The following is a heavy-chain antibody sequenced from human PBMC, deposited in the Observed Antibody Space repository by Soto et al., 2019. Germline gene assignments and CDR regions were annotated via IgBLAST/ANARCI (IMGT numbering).Heavy chain of an antibody. J-gene: IGHJ5*02. Sequence: GGSLRLSCAASGFTFSSYAMSWVRQAPGKGLEWVSAISGSGGSTYYADSVKGRFTISRDNSKNTLYLQMNSLRAEDTAVYYCAKAYSNYDGLLSGWFDPWGQGTLVTVSS. CDR3: AKAYSNYDGLLSGWFDP. CDR1: GFTFSSYA. CDR2: ISGSGGST. D-gene: IGHD4-4*01. V-gene: IGHV3-23*01.